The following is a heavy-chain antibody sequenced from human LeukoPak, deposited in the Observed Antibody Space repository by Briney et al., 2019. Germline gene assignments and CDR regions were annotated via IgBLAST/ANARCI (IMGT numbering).Heavy chain of an antibody. CDR1: GGTFSSYT. D-gene: IGHD3-9*01. Sequence: SVKVSCKASGGTFSSYTISWVRQAPGQGREWMGRIIPILGIANYAQKFQGRVTITADKSTSTAYMELSSLRSEDTAVYYCARVPDLTGLDYWGQGTLVTVSS. CDR2: IIPILGIA. CDR3: ARVPDLTGLDY. V-gene: IGHV1-69*02. J-gene: IGHJ4*02.